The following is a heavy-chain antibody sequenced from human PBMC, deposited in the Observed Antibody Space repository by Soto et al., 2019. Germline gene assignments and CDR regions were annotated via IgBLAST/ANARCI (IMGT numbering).Heavy chain of an antibody. J-gene: IGHJ4*02. CDR2: FDPEDGET. D-gene: IGHD5-18*01. Sequence: WASVKVSCKVSGYTLTELSMHWVRQAPGKGLEWMGGFDPEDGETIYAQKFQGRVTMTEDTSTDTAYMELSSLRSEDTAVYYCATAERGYSIENYFAFWGQGTLVTVSS. V-gene: IGHV1-24*01. CDR1: GYTLTELS. CDR3: ATAERGYSIENYFAF.